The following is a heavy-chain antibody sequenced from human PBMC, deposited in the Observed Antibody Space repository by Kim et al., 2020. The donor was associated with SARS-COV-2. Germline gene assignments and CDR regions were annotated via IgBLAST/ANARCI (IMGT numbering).Heavy chain of an antibody. V-gene: IGHV3-23*01. Sequence: GGSLRLSCAASGFTFSSYAMSWVRQAPGKGLEWVSAISGSGVSTYYADSVKGRFTISRDNSKNTLYLQMNSLRAVDTAVYYCAKGQGQLLWFGELLHWGQGTRVTVSS. CDR2: ISGSGVST. J-gene: IGHJ4*02. CDR3: AKGQGQLLWFGELLH. CDR1: GFTFSSYA. D-gene: IGHD3-10*01.